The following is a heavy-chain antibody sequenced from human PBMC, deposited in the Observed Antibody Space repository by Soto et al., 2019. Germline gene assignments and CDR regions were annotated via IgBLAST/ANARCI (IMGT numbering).Heavy chain of an antibody. Sequence: QVQLVQSGAEVKKPGASVRVSCKTSGYTFASYDINWVRQATGQGLEWMGWMNPNTDNSGYAQKFQGRVTMTSDTSISTAYLDLSSRRSEDTAICYCASNPRGITIYDYWGQGTLVTVSS. D-gene: IGHD3-3*01. V-gene: IGHV1-8*01. CDR3: ASNPRGITIYDY. CDR2: MNPNTDNS. J-gene: IGHJ4*02. CDR1: GYTFASYD.